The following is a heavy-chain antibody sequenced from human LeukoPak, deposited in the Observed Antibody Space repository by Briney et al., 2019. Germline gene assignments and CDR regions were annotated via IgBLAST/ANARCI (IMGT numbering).Heavy chain of an antibody. CDR2: INGDGTTT. CDR3: AKDLDYHYYGMDV. V-gene: IGHV3-43*02. CDR1: GFTFDGYG. Sequence: GGSLRLSCAASGFTFDGYGMHWVRQAPGRGLEWVPVINGDGTTTYYGDSVRGRFTISRDNSKNSLYLQMNSLRTEDTALYYCAKDLDYHYYGMDVWGQGTTVIVSS. J-gene: IGHJ6*02.